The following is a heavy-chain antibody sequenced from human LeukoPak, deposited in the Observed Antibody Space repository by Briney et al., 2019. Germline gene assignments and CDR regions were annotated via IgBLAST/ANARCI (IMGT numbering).Heavy chain of an antibody. V-gene: IGHV3-48*04. D-gene: IGHD2-15*01. CDR2: ISGSSSTI. CDR1: GFTFSSYS. J-gene: IGHJ6*03. Sequence: GGSLRLSCAASGFTFSSYSMNWVRQAPGKGREWLSYISGSSSTIYYADSVKGRFTISRDNAKNSLYLQINSLRAEDTAVYFCARESLGYCSGSTCYYFFMDFWGKGTTVTVSS. CDR3: ARESLGYCSGSTCYYFFMDF.